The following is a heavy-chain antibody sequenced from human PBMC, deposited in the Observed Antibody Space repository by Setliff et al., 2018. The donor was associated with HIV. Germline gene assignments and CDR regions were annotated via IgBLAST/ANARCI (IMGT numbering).Heavy chain of an antibody. J-gene: IGHJ5*02. Sequence: SETLSLTCAVYGGSFSGYDWSWIRQPPGKGLEWIGEINHSGSTNYNPSLDSRVTISVDTSRDQFSLNLRSVTAADTAVYYCARRIDDSGSFPDKNWFDTWGQGSLVTVSS. V-gene: IGHV4-34*01. CDR3: ARRIDDSGSFPDKNWFDT. CDR1: GGSFSGYD. CDR2: INHSGST. D-gene: IGHD3-10*01.